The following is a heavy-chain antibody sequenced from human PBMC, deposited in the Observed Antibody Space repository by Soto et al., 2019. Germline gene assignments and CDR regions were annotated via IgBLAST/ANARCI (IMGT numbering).Heavy chain of an antibody. V-gene: IGHV1-18*01. J-gene: IGHJ4*02. D-gene: IGHD3-22*01. CDR3: ARTYDSSGSPVFDY. CDR2: ISTYNGNT. CDR1: GYTFTSNG. Sequence: QVQLVQSGAEVKKPGASVKVSCKASGYTFTSNGIIWVRQAPGQGLEWMGWISTYNGNTNYAQDFQGRVTMTTDTSTSTIYMELGSLRSDDTAVYFCARTYDSSGSPVFDYWGQGTLVTVSS.